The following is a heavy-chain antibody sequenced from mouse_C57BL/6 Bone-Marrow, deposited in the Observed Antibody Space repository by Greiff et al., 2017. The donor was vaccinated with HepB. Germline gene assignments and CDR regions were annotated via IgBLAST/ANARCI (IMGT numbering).Heavy chain of an antibody. CDR1: GYTFTSYW. V-gene: IGHV1-50*01. J-gene: IGHJ3*01. D-gene: IGHD2-5*01. Sequence: VQRVESGAELVKPGASVKLSCKASGYTFTSYWMQWVKQRPGQGLEWIGEIDPSDSYTKYNQKFKGKATLNVDTSSSTAYMPLSSLTSEDSAVYYCARRTYYSKGWFAYWGQGTLVTVSA. CDR2: IDPSDSYT. CDR3: ARRTYYSKGWFAY.